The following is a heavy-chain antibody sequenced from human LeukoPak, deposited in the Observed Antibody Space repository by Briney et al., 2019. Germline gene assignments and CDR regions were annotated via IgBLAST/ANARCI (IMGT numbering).Heavy chain of an antibody. J-gene: IGHJ3*02. CDR2: INPSGGST. CDR3: AIYCSSTSCYREAFDI. D-gene: IGHD2-2*01. Sequence: AXVKVSCKASGYTFTSYYMHWVRQAPGQGLEWMGIINPSGGSTSYAQKFQGRVTMTRDTSTSTVYMELSSLRSEDTAVYYCAIYCSSTSCYREAFDIWGQGTMVTVSS. V-gene: IGHV1-46*03. CDR1: GYTFTSYY.